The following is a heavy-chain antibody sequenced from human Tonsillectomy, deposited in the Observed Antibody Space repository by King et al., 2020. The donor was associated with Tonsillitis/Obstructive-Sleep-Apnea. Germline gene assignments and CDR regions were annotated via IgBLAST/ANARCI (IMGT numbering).Heavy chain of an antibody. CDR3: TRDRATYYDFWSGSQLILDY. V-gene: IGHV3-49*04. J-gene: IGHJ4*02. CDR1: GFTFGDYA. D-gene: IGHD3-3*01. Sequence: VQLVQSGGGLVQPGRSLRLSCTASGFTFGDYAMNWVRQAPGKGLEWVGFIRSKTYGGTTEYAASAKGRFTISRDDSKSIAYLQMNSLKTEDTAVYYCTRDRATYYDFWSGSQLILDYWGQGTQVTVSS. CDR2: IRSKTYGGTT.